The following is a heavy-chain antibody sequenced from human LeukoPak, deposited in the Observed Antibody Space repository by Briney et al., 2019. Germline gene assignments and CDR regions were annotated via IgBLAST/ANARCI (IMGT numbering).Heavy chain of an antibody. D-gene: IGHD3-10*01. CDR3: ARVPSVRGVITNFDY. J-gene: IGHJ4*02. CDR1: GFTVSSNY. Sequence: GGSLRLSCAASGFTVSSNYMSWVRQAPGKGLEWVSVIYSGGSTYYADSVKGRFTISRDNSKNTLYLQMNSLRAEDTAVYYCARVPSVRGVITNFDYWGQGTLVTVSS. CDR2: IYSGGST. V-gene: IGHV3-53*01.